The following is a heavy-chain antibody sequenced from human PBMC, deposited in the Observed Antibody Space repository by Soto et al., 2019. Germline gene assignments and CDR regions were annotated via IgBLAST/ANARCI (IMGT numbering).Heavy chain of an antibody. J-gene: IGHJ6*02. CDR1: GVSISSYY. V-gene: IGHV4-59*01. Sequence: SSETLSLTSTVSGVSISSYYWSWIRQPPGKGLEWIGYIYYSGSTNYNPSLKSRVTISVDTSKNQFSLKLSSATAADTAVYYCARDIMGTNYYYYGMDVWGQGTTVTVS. D-gene: IGHD2-8*01. CDR2: IYYSGST. CDR3: ARDIMGTNYYYYGMDV.